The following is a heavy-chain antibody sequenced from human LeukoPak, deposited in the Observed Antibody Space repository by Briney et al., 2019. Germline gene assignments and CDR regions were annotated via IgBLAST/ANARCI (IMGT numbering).Heavy chain of an antibody. V-gene: IGHV3-33*01. J-gene: IGHJ6*02. Sequence: GGSLRLSCAASGFMFGNYGMHWVRQAPGQGLEWVALIWYDGSKKYYAESVKGRFTDSRDNSENTLLLQLNSRRADDTAVYYCARGLQPPVLYGMDVWGQGTTVTVSS. D-gene: IGHD4-11*01. CDR1: GFMFGNYG. CDR3: ARGLQPPVLYGMDV. CDR2: IWYDGSKK.